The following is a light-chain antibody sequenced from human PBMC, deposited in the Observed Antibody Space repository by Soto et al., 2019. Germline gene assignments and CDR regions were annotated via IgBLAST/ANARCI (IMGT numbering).Light chain of an antibody. Sequence: QSALTQPASVSGSPGQSITISCTGTSSDVGTYNLVSWYQHHPGKAPKLMIYEGTKRPSGVSNRFSGSKSGNTASLTISGLLAEDEADYYCSAYTTRSTLVFGGGTKLTVL. CDR2: EGT. V-gene: IGLV2-14*02. CDR1: SSDVGTYNL. CDR3: SAYTTRSTLV. J-gene: IGLJ2*01.